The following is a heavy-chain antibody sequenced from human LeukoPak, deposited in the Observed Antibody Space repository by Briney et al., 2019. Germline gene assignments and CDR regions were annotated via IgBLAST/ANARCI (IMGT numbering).Heavy chain of an antibody. CDR1: GGTFSSYA. D-gene: IGHD6-13*01. Sequence: SVKVSCKASGGTFSSYAINWVRQAPGQGLEWMGRIIPFFDITNYAQNFQGRVTITADKSTSTAYMELSSLRSEDTAVYYCARSSSWPYYFDYWGQGTLVTVSS. J-gene: IGHJ4*02. V-gene: IGHV1-69*04. CDR2: IIPFFDIT. CDR3: ARSSSWPYYFDY.